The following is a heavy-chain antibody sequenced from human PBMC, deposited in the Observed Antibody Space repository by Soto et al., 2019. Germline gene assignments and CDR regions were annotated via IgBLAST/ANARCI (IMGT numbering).Heavy chain of an antibody. V-gene: IGHV4-34*01. CDR1: GGSFSDYY. D-gene: IGHD3-22*01. Sequence: SETLSLTCAVYGGSFSDYYWSWIRQPPGKGLEWIGEIKHSGSTNYNPSLKSRVTISIDTSKNQFFLKLSSVTAADTAVYYCARAYLPYYYDSSGYSNWFDPWGQGTLVTVSS. CDR3: ARAYLPYYYDSSGYSNWFDP. J-gene: IGHJ5*02. CDR2: IKHSGST.